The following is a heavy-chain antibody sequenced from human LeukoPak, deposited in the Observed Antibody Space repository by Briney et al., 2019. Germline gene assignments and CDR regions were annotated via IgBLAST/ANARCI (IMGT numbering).Heavy chain of an antibody. CDR2: ISYDGSNK. J-gene: IGHJ6*02. V-gene: IGHV3-30*03. D-gene: IGHD3-3*01. CDR1: GFTFSSYG. CDR3: ARVPFWSGFYYYGMDV. Sequence: GGSLRLSCAASGFTFSSYGMHWVRQAPGKGLEWVAVISYDGSNKYYADSVKGRFTISRDNSKNTLYLQMNSLRAEDTAVYYCARVPFWSGFYYYGMDVWGQGTTVTVSS.